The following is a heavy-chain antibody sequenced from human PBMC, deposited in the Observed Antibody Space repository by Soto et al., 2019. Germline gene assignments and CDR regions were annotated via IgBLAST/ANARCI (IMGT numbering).Heavy chain of an antibody. CDR2: IIPIFGTA. J-gene: IGHJ5*02. CDR3: AREGAFNPTVTMIYYP. CDR1: GGTFSSYA. Sequence: QVQLVQSGAEVKKPGSSVKVSCKASGGTFSSYAISWVRQAPGQGLEWMGGIIPIFGTANHAQKFQGRVTITADEYTSTAYMELSNLRSEDTDVYYCAREGAFNPTVTMIYYPWGPGTLVTVSS. D-gene: IGHD4-17*01. V-gene: IGHV1-69*12.